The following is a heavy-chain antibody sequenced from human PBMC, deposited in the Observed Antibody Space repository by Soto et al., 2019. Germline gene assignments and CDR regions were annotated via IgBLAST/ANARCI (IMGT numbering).Heavy chain of an antibody. CDR2: IDPSDSYT. CDR1: GFSFTNFW. J-gene: IGHJ4*02. D-gene: IGHD5-12*01. V-gene: IGHV5-10-1*01. Sequence: PGESLKISCKGSGFSFTNFWISWVRQMPGKGLEWMGRIDPSDSYTSYSPSFQGHVTISADRSISTAYLQWSSLKASDTAMYYCARLERYTGYELHFDYWGQGTQVTAPQ. CDR3: ARLERYTGYELHFDY.